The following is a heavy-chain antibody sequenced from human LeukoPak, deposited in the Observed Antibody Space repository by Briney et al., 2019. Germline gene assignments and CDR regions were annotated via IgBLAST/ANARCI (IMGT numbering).Heavy chain of an antibody. V-gene: IGHV3-53*01. J-gene: IGHJ4*02. CDR1: GFTFSSNY. CDR3: ARDSDYYAFTY. CDR2: IYSGGST. Sequence: PGGSLRLSCVASGFTFSSNYVSWVRQAPGKGLEWVSVIYSGGSTYYADSVKGRFTISRDNSKNTVYLQMNSLRAEDTAIYYCARDSDYYAFTYWGQGTLVTVSS. D-gene: IGHD1-26*01.